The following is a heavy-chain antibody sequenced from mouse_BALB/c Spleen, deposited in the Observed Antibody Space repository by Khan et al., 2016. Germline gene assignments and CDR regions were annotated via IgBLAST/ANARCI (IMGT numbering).Heavy chain of an antibody. J-gene: IGHJ3*01. V-gene: IGHV3-2*02. Sequence: VQLVESGPGLVKPSQSLSLTCTVTGYSITSDYAWNWIRQFPGNKLEWMGYISYSGSTSYNPSLKSRISITRDTSKNQFFLQLNSVTTEDTATYYCAINWDEEDYWGQGTLVTVSA. CDR2: ISYSGST. CDR1: GYSITSDYA. CDR3: AINWDEEDY. D-gene: IGHD4-1*02.